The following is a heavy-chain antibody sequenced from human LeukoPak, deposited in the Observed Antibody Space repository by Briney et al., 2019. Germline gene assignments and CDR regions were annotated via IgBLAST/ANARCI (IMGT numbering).Heavy chain of an antibody. CDR2: IYPGNSRT. Sequence: GESLKISCTASGYSFTSYWIGWVRQMPGEGLEWVGIIYPGNSRTRYRPSFEGQVTISADKSMSTAYLQWRSLKASDTAMYYCASFSDGKDSDFDHWGQGTLVTVSS. D-gene: IGHD4-23*01. V-gene: IGHV5-51*01. CDR1: GYSFTSYW. CDR3: ASFSDGKDSDFDH. J-gene: IGHJ4*02.